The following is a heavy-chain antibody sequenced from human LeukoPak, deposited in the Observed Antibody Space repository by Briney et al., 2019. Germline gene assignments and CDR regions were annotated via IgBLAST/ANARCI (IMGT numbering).Heavy chain of an antibody. CDR3: AKDKEHYYDSRGDAFDI. Sequence: GGSLRLSCAASGFTFSSYAMSWVRQAPGKGLEWVSAISGSGGSTYYADSVKGRFTISRDNSKNTLYLQMNSLRAEDTAVYYCAKDKEHYYDSRGDAFDIWGQGTMVTVSS. CDR2: ISGSGGST. V-gene: IGHV3-23*01. CDR1: GFTFSSYA. D-gene: IGHD3-22*01. J-gene: IGHJ3*02.